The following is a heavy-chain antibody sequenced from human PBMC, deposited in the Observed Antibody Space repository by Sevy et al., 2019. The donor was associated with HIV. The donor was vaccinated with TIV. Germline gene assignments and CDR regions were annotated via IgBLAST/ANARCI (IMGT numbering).Heavy chain of an antibody. CDR1: GDSFSSYF. D-gene: IGHD6-13*01. J-gene: IGHJ4*02. V-gene: IGHV4-4*07. CDR2: INTIGST. Sequence: SETLSLTCTVSGDSFSSYFWTWIRQPAGKGLEWIGRINTIGSTNYNPSLKSRVTISVDTSKSKFSLKVTSLTAADTPMYFCARSNWVAATNGFSKSYYFDYWGQGSLVTVSS. CDR3: ARSNWVAATNGFSKSYYFDY.